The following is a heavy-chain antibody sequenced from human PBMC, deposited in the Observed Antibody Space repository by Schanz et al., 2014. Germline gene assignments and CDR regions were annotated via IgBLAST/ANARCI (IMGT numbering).Heavy chain of an antibody. D-gene: IGHD3-10*01. V-gene: IGHV3-30*02. CDR2: IEFDGIKK. CDR1: GFTFRDFG. Sequence: QVQLLESGGGVVQPGGSLRLSCAASGFTFRDFGLHWVRQAPGKGLEWVSFIEFDGIKKFYADSVKGRFTIARDNSKNTLYLQMNSLRAEDTAVYYCAKDPYGSGNHYTYWGRGALVSVSS. J-gene: IGHJ4*02. CDR3: AKDPYGSGNHYTY.